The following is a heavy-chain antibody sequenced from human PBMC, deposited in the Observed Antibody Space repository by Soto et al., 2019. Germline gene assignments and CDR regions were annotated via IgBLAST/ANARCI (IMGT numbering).Heavy chain of an antibody. CDR3: ARATSGYDLYYYYGMDV. V-gene: IGHV1-8*01. Sequence: ASVKVSCKASGYTFTSYDINWVRQATGQGLEWMGWMNPNSGNTGYAQKFQGRVTMTRNTSISTAYMELSSLRSEDTAVYYCARATSGYDLYYYYGMDVWGQGTTVTVSS. CDR2: MNPNSGNT. D-gene: IGHD5-12*01. CDR1: GYTFTSYD. J-gene: IGHJ6*02.